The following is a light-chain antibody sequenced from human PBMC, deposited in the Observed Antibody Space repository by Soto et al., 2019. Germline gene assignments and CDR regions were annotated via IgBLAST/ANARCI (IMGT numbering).Light chain of an antibody. Sequence: QSVRTQPRSASGTLGKRVTISCSGSSSNIGSNTVNWYQQLPGTAPKLLIYSNNQRPSGVPDRFSGSKSGTSASLAISGLQSEDEADYYCAAWDDSLNGYVFGTGTKVTVL. CDR3: AAWDDSLNGYV. V-gene: IGLV1-44*01. J-gene: IGLJ1*01. CDR2: SNN. CDR1: SSNIGSNT.